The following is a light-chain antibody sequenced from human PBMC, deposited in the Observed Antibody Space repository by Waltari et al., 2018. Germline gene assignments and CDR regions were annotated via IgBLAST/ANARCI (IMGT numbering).Light chain of an antibody. CDR3: QQYEGLPRT. V-gene: IGKV1-33*01. J-gene: IGKJ2*02. Sequence: DIQMTQSPSSLSASVGDRVTITCQASQHIYNYLNWYQQKPGKATKLLIYAASNLQTGVPARFSGGGSGTDFTFVISNLQPEDIATYYCQQYEGLPRTFGQGTKLEMK. CDR1: QHIYNY. CDR2: AAS.